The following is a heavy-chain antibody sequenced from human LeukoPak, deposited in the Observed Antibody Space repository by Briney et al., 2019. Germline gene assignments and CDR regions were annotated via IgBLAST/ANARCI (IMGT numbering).Heavy chain of an antibody. Sequence: PGGSLRLSCAASGFTFSSYSLNWARQAPGKGLEWVSAISSSSTYTYYADSVKGRFTISRDNAKNSLYLQMNSLRPEDTAVYYCAIDTDSNSWYVIYWGQGTLVTVSS. CDR2: ISSSSTYT. CDR3: AIDTDSNSWYVIY. D-gene: IGHD6-13*01. CDR1: GFTFSSYS. V-gene: IGHV3-21*01. J-gene: IGHJ4*02.